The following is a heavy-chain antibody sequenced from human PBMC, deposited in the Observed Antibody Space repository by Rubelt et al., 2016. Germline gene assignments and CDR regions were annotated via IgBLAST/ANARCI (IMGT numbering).Heavy chain of an antibody. CDR3: ARGVWAARRIFDY. V-gene: IGHV4-34*01. CDR1: GGSFSGYY. Sequence: QVQLQQWGAGLLKPSETLSLTCAVYGGSFSGYYWSWIRQPPGKGLEWIGEINHSGSTNYNPSLKILVTVSVDTSKNQFSLKLSSVTAADTAVYYCARGVWAARRIFDYWGQGTLVTVSS. D-gene: IGHD6-6*01. CDR2: INHSGST. J-gene: IGHJ4*02.